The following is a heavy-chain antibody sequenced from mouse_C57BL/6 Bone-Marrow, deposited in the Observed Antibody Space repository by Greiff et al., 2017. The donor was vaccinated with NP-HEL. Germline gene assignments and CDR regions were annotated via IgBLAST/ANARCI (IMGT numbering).Heavy chain of an antibody. D-gene: IGHD2-2*01. CDR2: IDPSDSYT. CDR1: GYTFTSYW. J-gene: IGHJ3*01. CDR3: DLWLPLFAY. V-gene: IGHV1-69*01. Sequence: QVQLQQPGAELVMPGASVKLSCKASGYTFTSYWMHWVKQRPGQGLEWIGEIDPSDSYTNYNQKFKGKSTLTVDKSSSTAYMQLSSLTSEDSAVYYCDLWLPLFAYWGQGTLVTVSA.